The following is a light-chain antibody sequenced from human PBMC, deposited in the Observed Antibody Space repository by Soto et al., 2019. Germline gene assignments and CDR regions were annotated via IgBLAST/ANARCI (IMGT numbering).Light chain of an antibody. J-gene: IGLJ1*01. CDR3: SSYTSSSTPV. CDR2: DVS. V-gene: IGLV2-14*01. Sequence: QSVLTQPASVSGSPGQSITISCTGTSSDVGGYNYVSWYQQHPGKAPKLMFYDVSNRPSGVSNRFSGSKSGNTASLTISGLQAEDEADYYCSSYTSSSTPVFGTGTKVTVL. CDR1: SSDVGGYNY.